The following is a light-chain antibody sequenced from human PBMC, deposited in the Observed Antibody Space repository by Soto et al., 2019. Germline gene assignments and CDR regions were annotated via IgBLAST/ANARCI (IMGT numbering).Light chain of an antibody. V-gene: IGKV1-39*01. J-gene: IGKJ4*01. CDR3: QQSYSTPVT. CDR1: QSISSY. CDR2: AAS. Sequence: DIQMTQSPSSLSASVGDRVTITCRASQSISSYLNWYQQKPGKAPKLLICAASSLQSGVPSRLSGSGSGTDFTLTISSLQPEDFATYYCQQSYSTPVTFGGGTKVEIK.